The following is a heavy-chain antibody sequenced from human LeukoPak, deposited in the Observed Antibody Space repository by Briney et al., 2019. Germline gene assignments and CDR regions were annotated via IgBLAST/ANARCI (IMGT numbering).Heavy chain of an antibody. J-gene: IGHJ4*02. CDR2: MNPNSGNT. CDR1: GYTFTSYD. D-gene: IGHD6-13*01. V-gene: IGHV1-8*03. Sequence: ASVKVSCKASGYTFTSYDINWVRQATGQGLEWMGWMNPNSGNTGYAQKFQGRVTITRNTSISTAYMELSSLRSEDTAVYYCASIGTAAAGSDYWGQGTLVTVSS. CDR3: ASIGTAAAGSDY.